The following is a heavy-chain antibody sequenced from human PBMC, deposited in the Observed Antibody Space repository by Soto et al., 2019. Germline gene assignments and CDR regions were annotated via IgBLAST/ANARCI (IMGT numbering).Heavy chain of an antibody. D-gene: IGHD3-10*01. V-gene: IGHV4-34*01. Sequence: QVQLQQGGAGLLKPSETLSLPCAVYGGSFSGYYWSWIRQPPGKGLEWIGESNHSGSTNYNPCLKSRVTILVDTSKNQFALKLSSGTAADTAVYYCARRRGREVWFGESPGYYYYGMDVWGQGTTVIVSS. J-gene: IGHJ6*02. CDR3: ARRRGREVWFGESPGYYYYGMDV. CDR2: SNHSGST. CDR1: GGSFSGYY.